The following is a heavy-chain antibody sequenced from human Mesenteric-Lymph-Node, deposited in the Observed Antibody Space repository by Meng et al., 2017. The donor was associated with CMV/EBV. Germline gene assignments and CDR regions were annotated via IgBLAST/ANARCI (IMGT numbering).Heavy chain of an antibody. CDR1: GFTFSNYA. CDR2: ISDNSIYI. D-gene: IGHD2-2*01. V-gene: IGHV3-21*01. CDR3: ARVGSTSYQAFDY. J-gene: IGHJ4*02. Sequence: GGSLRLSCAASGFTFSNYAMGWVRQAPGKGLEWVSSISDNSIYIYYTDSVKGRFTVSRDNAKNSLYLQMNSLRAEDTAVYYCARVGSTSYQAFDYWGQGTLVTVSS.